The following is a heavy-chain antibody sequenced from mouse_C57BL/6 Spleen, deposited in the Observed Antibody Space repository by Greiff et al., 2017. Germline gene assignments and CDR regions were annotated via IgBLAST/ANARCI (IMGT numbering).Heavy chain of an antibody. Sequence: QVQLQQPGAGLVRPGSSVKLSCTASGFTFTSYWMDWVQQRPGHGLEWIGNIYPSDSDTHYNQKFKDKATLTVDKSSSTAYMQLLSLTSKDSAVCYSARGNPWFAYWGQGTLVTVSS. V-gene: IGHV1-61*01. CDR2: IYPSDSDT. CDR1: GFTFTSYW. CDR3: ARGNPWFAY. J-gene: IGHJ3*01.